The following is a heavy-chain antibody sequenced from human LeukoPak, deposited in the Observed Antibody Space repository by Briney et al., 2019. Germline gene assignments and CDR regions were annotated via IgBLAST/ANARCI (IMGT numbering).Heavy chain of an antibody. CDR3: AQDRFVSSGRDDY. Sequence: GGSLRLSCAASGFTFRNFAMSWVRQAPGKGLEWVSHITNNADATYYADSVKGRFTISRDNSKNTLYLQMTNLRVEDTAVYFCAQDRFVSSGRDDYWGQGTLVTVSS. V-gene: IGHV3-23*01. CDR1: GFTFRNFA. J-gene: IGHJ4*02. D-gene: IGHD6-19*01. CDR2: ITNNADAT.